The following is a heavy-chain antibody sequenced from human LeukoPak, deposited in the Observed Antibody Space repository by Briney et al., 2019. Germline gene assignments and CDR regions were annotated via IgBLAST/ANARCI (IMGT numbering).Heavy chain of an antibody. J-gene: IGHJ4*02. CDR3: AREGIAVADY. V-gene: IGHV1-46*01. CDR2: INPSGGST. Sequence: ASVKVSCKASGYTFTSYYMHWVRQAPGQGLEWMGIINPSGGSTSYAQKFQGRVTMTRDMSTRTVYMELSSLRSEDTAVYYCAREGIAVADYWGQGTLVTVSS. CDR1: GYTFTSYY. D-gene: IGHD6-19*01.